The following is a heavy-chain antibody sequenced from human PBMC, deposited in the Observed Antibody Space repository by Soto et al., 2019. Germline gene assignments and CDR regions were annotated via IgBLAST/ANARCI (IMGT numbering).Heavy chain of an antibody. Sequence: GGSLRLSCAASGFIFRNYAMHWVRQAPGKGLEWVAVISYDGSNKYFAGSVRGRFTISRDNSKNTLYLQMNSLRAEDTAVYYCAREDYGEHYFDYWGQGTLVTVSS. CDR2: ISYDGSNK. V-gene: IGHV3-30-3*01. CDR3: AREDYGEHYFDY. CDR1: GFIFRNYA. J-gene: IGHJ4*02. D-gene: IGHD3-16*01.